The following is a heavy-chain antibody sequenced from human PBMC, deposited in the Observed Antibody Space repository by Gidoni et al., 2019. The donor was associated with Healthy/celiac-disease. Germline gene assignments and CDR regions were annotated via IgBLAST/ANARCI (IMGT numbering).Heavy chain of an antibody. V-gene: IGHV3-21*01. CDR3: ARDPSYGSGYYFDY. J-gene: IGHJ4*02. CDR2: ISSSSSYI. CDR1: GFTFSSYS. Sequence: EVQLVESGGGLVKPGGSLRLSCAASGFTFSSYSMNWVRQAPGKGLEWVSSISSSSSYIYYADSVKGRFTISRDNAKNSLYLQMNSLRAEDTAVDYCARDPSYGSGYYFDYWGQGTLVTVSS. D-gene: IGHD5-18*01.